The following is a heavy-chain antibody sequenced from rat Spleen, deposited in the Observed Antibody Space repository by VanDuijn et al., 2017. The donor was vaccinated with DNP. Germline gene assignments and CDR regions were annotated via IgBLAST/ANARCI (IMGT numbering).Heavy chain of an antibody. Sequence: EVQLVESGGGLVQPGRSLKLSCAASEFTFSDYYMAWVRQAPAKGLEWVAYIGYDGDSNYNGDSVKGRFTISRDNAKNTLFLQMNSLRSDDTATYYCARENYYSGDYWGQGVMVTVSS. CDR1: EFTFSDYY. V-gene: IGHV5-20*01. CDR3: ARENYYSGDY. CDR2: IGYDGDSN. J-gene: IGHJ2*01. D-gene: IGHD1-1*01.